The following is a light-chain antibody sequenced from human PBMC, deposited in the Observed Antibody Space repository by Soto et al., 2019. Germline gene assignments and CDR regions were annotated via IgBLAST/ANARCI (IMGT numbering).Light chain of an antibody. CDR1: QSVNSNF. Sequence: EIVLTQSPGTLSLSPGDRATLSCRTSQSVNSNFLAWYQQKPGQAPRLLVYGSSTRASGVPDRFSGSGSGTDFTLTISRLEPEDFAVYYCQQYGRSPLLYTFGQGTKLGVK. CDR2: GSS. CDR3: QQYGRSPLLYT. J-gene: IGKJ2*01. V-gene: IGKV3-20*01.